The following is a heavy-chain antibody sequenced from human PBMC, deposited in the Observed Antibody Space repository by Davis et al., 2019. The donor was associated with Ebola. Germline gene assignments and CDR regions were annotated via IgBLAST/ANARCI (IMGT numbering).Heavy chain of an antibody. CDR3: ATHSRWRFDF. D-gene: IGHD4-11*01. CDR1: GFSFTSYG. CDR2: IKEDGSER. J-gene: IGHJ4*02. Sequence: PGGSLRLSCATSGFSFTSYGMTWVRQAPGKGLKWVANIKEDGSERYYVDSVKGRFTISRDNTKNSLYLQMNSLRVEDTAVYYCATHSRWRFDFWGQGSLVTVSS. V-gene: IGHV3-7*01.